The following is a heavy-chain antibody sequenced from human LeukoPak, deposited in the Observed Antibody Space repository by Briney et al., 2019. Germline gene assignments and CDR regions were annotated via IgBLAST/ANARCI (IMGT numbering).Heavy chain of an antibody. J-gene: IGHJ4*02. D-gene: IGHD2-8*02. V-gene: IGHV1-18*01. CDR3: ARDFYHGHCAGLSCFLLDY. CDR2: ISAYYGHT. Sequence: ASVKVSCKASGYSFTSYGITWVRQAPGQGLEWMGWISAYYGHTNYAQKLQGRVTMTTDTSTNTAYMELRSLRSDDTAVYYCARDFYHGHCAGLSCFLLDYWGRGALVIVSS. CDR1: GYSFTSYG.